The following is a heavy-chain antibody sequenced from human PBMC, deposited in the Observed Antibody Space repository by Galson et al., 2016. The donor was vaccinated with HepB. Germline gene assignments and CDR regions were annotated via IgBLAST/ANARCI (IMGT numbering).Heavy chain of an antibody. CDR2: IYYSGST. Sequence: ETLSLTCTVSGGSISSSYCSWIRQPPGKGLEWIGYIYYSGSTNYNPALKSRATISVDTSKNQFSLKLSSVTAADTAVYYCASAPPYCRRTRCYPSDYYGLDVWGQGTTVTVSS. CDR1: GGSISSSY. V-gene: IGHV4-59*01. CDR3: ASAPPYCRRTRCYPSDYYGLDV. D-gene: IGHD2-2*01. J-gene: IGHJ6*02.